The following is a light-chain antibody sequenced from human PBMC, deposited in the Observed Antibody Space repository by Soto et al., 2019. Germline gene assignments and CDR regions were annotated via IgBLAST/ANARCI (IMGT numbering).Light chain of an antibody. CDR1: SSDVGAYNY. V-gene: IGLV2-11*01. Sequence: QSALTQPRSVSGSRGQSVTISCIGASSDVGAYNYVSWYQRHPGKAPKRMIFYVSKRPSGVPDRFSGSQSGNTASLTISGLQAEDEADYYCSSYAGSYSWVFGGGTKLTVL. J-gene: IGLJ3*02. CDR3: SSYAGSYSWV. CDR2: YVS.